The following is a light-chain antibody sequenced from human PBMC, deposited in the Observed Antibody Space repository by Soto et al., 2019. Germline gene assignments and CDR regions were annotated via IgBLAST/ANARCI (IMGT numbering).Light chain of an antibody. CDR3: QQYSGSPPLT. CDR1: QSISSTY. J-gene: IGKJ4*01. Sequence: ENVLTQSPGTLSLSPGEIATLSCRASQSISSTYLAWYQQKPGQPPRLLMYGASNRATGIPDRFSGSGSGTDFTLTISRLEPADFAVYYCQQYSGSPPLTFGGGTKVEIK. V-gene: IGKV3-20*01. CDR2: GAS.